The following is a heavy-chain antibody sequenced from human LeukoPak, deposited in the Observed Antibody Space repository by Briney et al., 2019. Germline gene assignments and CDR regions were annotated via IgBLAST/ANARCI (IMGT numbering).Heavy chain of an antibody. V-gene: IGHV4-59*08. CDR1: GGSISGFY. D-gene: IGHD3-10*01. CDR3: ARVASSVPDY. J-gene: IGHJ4*02. Sequence: SETLSLTCTVSGGSISGFYWSWIRHPPGKGLEWIGYIYYTGSTNYNPSLKSRVTISVDTSKNQFSLGLTSVTAADTAVYYCARVASSVPDYWGQGTLVTVSP. CDR2: IYYTGST.